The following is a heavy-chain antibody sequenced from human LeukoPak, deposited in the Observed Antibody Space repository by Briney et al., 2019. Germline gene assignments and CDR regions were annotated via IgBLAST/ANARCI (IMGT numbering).Heavy chain of an antibody. CDR1: GYSFSSGYY. Sequence: SETLSLTCAVSGYSFSSGYYWGWIRQPPGKGLEWIGSIYHSGSTYYNPSLKSRVTTSVDTSKNQFSLKLSSVTAADTAVYHCAIGPGYGSGWYLYWGQGTLVTVSS. CDR2: IYHSGST. V-gene: IGHV4-38-2*01. CDR3: AIGPGYGSGWYLY. D-gene: IGHD6-19*01. J-gene: IGHJ4*02.